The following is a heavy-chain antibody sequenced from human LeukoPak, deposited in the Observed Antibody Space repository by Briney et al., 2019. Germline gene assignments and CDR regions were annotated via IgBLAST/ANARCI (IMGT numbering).Heavy chain of an antibody. Sequence: TSETLSLTCAVYGGSFSGYYWSWIRQPPGKGLEWIGYIYYSGSTNYNPSLKSRVTISVDTSKNQFSLKLSSVTAADTAVYYCARERGGGSSYYFDYWGQGTLVTVSS. CDR3: ARERGGGSSYYFDY. J-gene: IGHJ4*02. CDR1: GGSFSGYY. CDR2: IYYSGST. V-gene: IGHV4-34*01. D-gene: IGHD2-15*01.